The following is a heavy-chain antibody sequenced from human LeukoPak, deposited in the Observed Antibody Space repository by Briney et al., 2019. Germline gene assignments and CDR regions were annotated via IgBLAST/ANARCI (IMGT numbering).Heavy chain of an antibody. Sequence: PSETLSLTCTVSGGSISSYYWNWIRQPPGRGLEWIAYIYYTGSTNYNPSLKGRVTISLDTSKNQFSLKLSSVTAADTAVYYCARGDTGSNWFDPWGQGTLVTVSS. D-gene: IGHD2-8*02. CDR1: GGSISSYY. V-gene: IGHV4-59*01. CDR3: ARGDTGSNWFDP. CDR2: IYYTGST. J-gene: IGHJ5*02.